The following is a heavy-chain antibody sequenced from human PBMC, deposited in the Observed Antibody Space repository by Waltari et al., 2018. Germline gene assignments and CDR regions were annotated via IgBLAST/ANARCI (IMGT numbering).Heavy chain of an antibody. D-gene: IGHD3-10*01. CDR3: ARDKGGYGSGSTNAFDI. J-gene: IGHJ3*02. V-gene: IGHV1-69*08. CDR1: GGTFSSYA. Sequence: QVQLVQSGAEVKKPGSSVKVSCKASGGTFSSYAISWVRQAPGQGLEWMGRIIPICGTANYAQKFQGRVTITADKSTSTAYMELSSLRSEDTAVYYCARDKGGYGSGSTNAFDIWGQGTMVTVSS. CDR2: IIPICGTA.